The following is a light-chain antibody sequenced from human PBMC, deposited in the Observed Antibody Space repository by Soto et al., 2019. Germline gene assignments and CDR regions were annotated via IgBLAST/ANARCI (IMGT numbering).Light chain of an antibody. CDR3: QQRYNWPLT. V-gene: IGKV3D-11*02. Sequence: EIVLTQSPATLSLSPGERATLFCRASQSVTSRLAWYQQRPGQAPRLLIFDASYRAPGVPGRFSGSGPGTDFTLTISSLEPEDFAVYYCQQRYNWPLTFGGGTKVDIK. J-gene: IGKJ4*01. CDR2: DAS. CDR1: QSVTSR.